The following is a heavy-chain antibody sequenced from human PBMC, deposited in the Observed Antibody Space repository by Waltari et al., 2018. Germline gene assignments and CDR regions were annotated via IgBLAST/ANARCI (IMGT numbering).Heavy chain of an antibody. D-gene: IGHD3-16*01. CDR3: VTYVGASVGTAAFDV. V-gene: IGHV4-39*01. CDR1: HY. CDR2: ISYSGAI. J-gene: IGHJ3*01. Sequence: HYWGGIRQPPGKGLEWTGTISYSGAIYNNPSLKSRLTISVDTSKNQFSLKLSSVTAADTALYYCVTYVGASVGTAAFDVWGQGTMVTVSS.